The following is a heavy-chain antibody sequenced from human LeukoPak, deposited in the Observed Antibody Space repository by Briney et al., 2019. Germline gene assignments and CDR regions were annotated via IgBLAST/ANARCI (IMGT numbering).Heavy chain of an antibody. CDR2: ISGSGDST. CDR1: GFTFSSYA. D-gene: IGHD5-12*01. V-gene: IGHV3-23*01. J-gene: IGHJ4*02. CDR3: ASSGGDSGYDY. Sequence: GGSLRLSCAVSGFTFSSYAMSWVRQAPGKGLEWVSGISGSGDSTYYADSVKGRFTISRDNAKNSLYLQMNSLRAEDTAVYYCASSGGDSGYDYWGQGTLVTVSS.